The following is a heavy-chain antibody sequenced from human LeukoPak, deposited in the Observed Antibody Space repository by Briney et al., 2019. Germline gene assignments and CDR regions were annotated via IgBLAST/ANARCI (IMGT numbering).Heavy chain of an antibody. CDR1: GGSFSNCV. J-gene: IGHJ4*02. V-gene: IGHV1-2*02. D-gene: IGHD6-19*01. Sequence: ASVKVSCKAFGGSFSNCVFSWVRQAPGQGLEWMGWINPNSGGTNYAQKFQGRVTMTRDTSISTAYMELSRLRSDDTAVYYCARRSIAVAVFDYWGQGTLVTVSS. CDR2: INPNSGGT. CDR3: ARRSIAVAVFDY.